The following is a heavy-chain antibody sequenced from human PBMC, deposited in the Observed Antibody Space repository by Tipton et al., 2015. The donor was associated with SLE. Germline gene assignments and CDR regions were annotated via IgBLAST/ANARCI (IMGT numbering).Heavy chain of an antibody. CDR1: GYTFSNYG. CDR2: INPDSGDT. V-gene: IGHV1-2*04. Sequence: QLVQSGAEVKKPGASVKVSCKASGYTFSNYGISWVRQAPGQGLEWMGWINPDSGDTNYAQKFQGWVTMTRDTSISTVYMELSRLGFDDTAVYYCARDEGASVELGADYWGQGTLVTVSS. J-gene: IGHJ4*02. D-gene: IGHD1-7*01. CDR3: ARDEGASVELGADY.